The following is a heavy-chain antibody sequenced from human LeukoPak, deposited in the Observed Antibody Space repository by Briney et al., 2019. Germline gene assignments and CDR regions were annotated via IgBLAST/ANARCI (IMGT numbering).Heavy chain of an antibody. V-gene: IGHV3-23*01. CDR3: AKHRFESGGYHSTD. Sequence: PGGSLRLSCAASGFTFSSYAMSWVRQAPEKGLEWVSAISGSGGSTYYADSVEGRFTISRDNSKNTLYLQMNSLRAEDTAVYYCAKHRFESGGYHSTDWGQGTLVTVSS. CDR1: GFTFSSYA. CDR2: ISGSGGST. D-gene: IGHD3-22*01. J-gene: IGHJ4*02.